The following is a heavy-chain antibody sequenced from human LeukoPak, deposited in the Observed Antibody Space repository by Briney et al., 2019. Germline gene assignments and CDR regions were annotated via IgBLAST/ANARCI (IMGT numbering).Heavy chain of an antibody. J-gene: IGHJ4*02. Sequence: GGSLRLSCAASGFTFSSYGMHWVRQAPGKGLEWVAVISYDGSNKYYADSVKGRFTISRDNSRNTLYLQMNSLRAEDTAVYYCARGPAGCNWGQGTLVTFSS. V-gene: IGHV3-30*03. CDR2: ISYDGSNK. CDR3: ARGPAGCN. D-gene: IGHD4/OR15-4a*01. CDR1: GFTFSSYG.